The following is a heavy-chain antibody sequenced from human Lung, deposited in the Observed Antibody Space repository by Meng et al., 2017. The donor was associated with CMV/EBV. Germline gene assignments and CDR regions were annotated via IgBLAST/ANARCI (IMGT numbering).Heavy chain of an antibody. J-gene: IGHJ4*02. D-gene: IGHD5-12*01. V-gene: IGHV4-61*01. CDR1: GGAVSDGNYH. CDR3: ATLIAGYGGRGS. Sequence: ETLSLTCIVSGGAVSDGNYHWNWVRQPPGKGLEWIGQTWSGRGTYYSPSLESRLTISVDTSKNQFSLHLTSVTAADTAIYYCATLIAGYGGRGSWGQGTLVTVSS. CDR2: TWSGRGT.